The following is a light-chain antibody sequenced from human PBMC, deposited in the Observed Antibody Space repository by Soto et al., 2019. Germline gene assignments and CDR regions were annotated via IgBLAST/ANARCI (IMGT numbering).Light chain of an antibody. CDR3: QRYDSAPVT. CDR1: QGISNY. J-gene: IGKJ5*01. Sequence: IHVPQSPSSLSASLGDTVTIPCRASQGISNYLAWYQQTPGKVPKLLIYSASTLQSGVPSRFSGRGSGADFTLTISSLQPEDVATYYCQRYDSAPVTFGQGTRLEI. V-gene: IGKV1-27*01. CDR2: SAS.